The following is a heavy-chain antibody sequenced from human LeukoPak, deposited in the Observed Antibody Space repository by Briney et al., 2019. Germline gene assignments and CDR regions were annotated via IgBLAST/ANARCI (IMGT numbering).Heavy chain of an antibody. CDR1: GYSFTSYW. CDR3: ARALIVVVPAAGGEFDY. CDR2: IYPGDSDT. J-gene: IGHJ4*02. Sequence: GASLKISCKGSGYSFTSYWIGWVRQMPGKGLEWMGIIYPGDSDTRYSPSFQGQVTISADKSISTAYLQWSSLKASDTAMYYCARALIVVVPAAGGEFDYWGQGTLVTVSS. D-gene: IGHD2-2*01. V-gene: IGHV5-51*01.